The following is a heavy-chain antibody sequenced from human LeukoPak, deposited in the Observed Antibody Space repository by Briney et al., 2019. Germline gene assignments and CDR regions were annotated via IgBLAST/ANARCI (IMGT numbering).Heavy chain of an antibody. CDR1: GVSISSHY. Sequence: SETLSLTCNVSGVSISSHYWTWIRQPAGKGLEWIGRVFSSGITAYNPSLQSRVSMSVDTSKNQFSLKLSSVTAADTAVYYCARLPPLAAAGRMYNWFDPWGQGTLVTVSS. V-gene: IGHV4-4*07. J-gene: IGHJ5*02. D-gene: IGHD6-13*01. CDR3: ARLPPLAAAGRMYNWFDP. CDR2: VFSSGIT.